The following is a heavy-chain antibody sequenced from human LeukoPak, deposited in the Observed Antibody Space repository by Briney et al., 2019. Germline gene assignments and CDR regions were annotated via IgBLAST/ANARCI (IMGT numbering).Heavy chain of an antibody. Sequence: PGGSLRLSCAASEFSVGSNYMTWVRQAPGKGLEWVSLIYSGGSTYYADSVKGRFTISRDNSKNTLYLQMNSLRAEDTAVYYCARARVATITTDWGQGTLVTVSS. V-gene: IGHV3-66*01. CDR2: IYSGGST. CDR1: EFSVGSNY. CDR3: ARARVATITTD. J-gene: IGHJ4*02. D-gene: IGHD5-12*01.